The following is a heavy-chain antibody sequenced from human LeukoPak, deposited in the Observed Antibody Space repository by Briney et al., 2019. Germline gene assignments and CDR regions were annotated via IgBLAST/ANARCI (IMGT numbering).Heavy chain of an antibody. J-gene: IGHJ4*02. Sequence: GGSLRLSCAASRFTLSSHWIHWVRQAPGKGLVWVSGINRDGSSTSYADSVKGRFTISRDNAKNTLYLQMNSLRAEDTAVYYCARGSGNEPFDYWGQGTLVTVSS. CDR1: RFTLSSHW. CDR2: INRDGSST. CDR3: ARGSGNEPFDY. V-gene: IGHV3-74*01. D-gene: IGHD5-12*01.